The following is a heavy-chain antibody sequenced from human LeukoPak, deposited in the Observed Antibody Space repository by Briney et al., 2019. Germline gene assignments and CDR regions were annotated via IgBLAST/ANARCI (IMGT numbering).Heavy chain of an antibody. CDR3: ARYIVATIGDYFDY. CDR2: IYYSGST. Sequence: PSETLSLTCTVSGGSISSYYWSWIRQPPGKGLECIGYIYYSGSTNYNPSLKSRVTISVDTSKNQFSLKLSSVTAADTAVYYCARYIVATIGDYFDYWGQGTLVTVSS. D-gene: IGHD5-12*01. V-gene: IGHV4-59*08. CDR1: GGSISSYY. J-gene: IGHJ4*02.